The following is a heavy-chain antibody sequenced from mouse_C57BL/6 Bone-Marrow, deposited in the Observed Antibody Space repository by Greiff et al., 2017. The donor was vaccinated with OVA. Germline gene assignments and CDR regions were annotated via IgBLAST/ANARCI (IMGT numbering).Heavy chain of an antibody. Sequence: VKLQQSGPELVKPGASVKLSCKASGYTFTSYDINWVKQRPGQGLEWIGWIYPRDGSTKYNEKFKGKATLTVDTSSSTAYMELHSLTSEDSAVYFCASLWLRRDWYFDVWGTGTTVTVSS. V-gene: IGHV1-85*01. J-gene: IGHJ1*03. CDR2: IYPRDGST. D-gene: IGHD2-2*01. CDR3: ASLWLRRDWYFDV. CDR1: GYTFTSYD.